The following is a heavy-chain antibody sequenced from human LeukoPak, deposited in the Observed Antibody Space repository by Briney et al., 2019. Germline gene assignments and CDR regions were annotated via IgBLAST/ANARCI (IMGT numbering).Heavy chain of an antibody. J-gene: IGHJ5*02. CDR1: GGSISSSSYY. D-gene: IGHD1-1*01. CDR2: IYGSGSI. Sequence: SETLSLTCTVSGGSISSSSYYWGRLRQSPGKGLEWIGHIYGSGSINYNPSLKRRFTLSVDTSKNQFSLKLSSVTAADTAVYYCAREGTSGTHLNWFDTSGQGTLASLSS. CDR3: AREGTSGTHLNWFDT. V-gene: IGHV4-39*07.